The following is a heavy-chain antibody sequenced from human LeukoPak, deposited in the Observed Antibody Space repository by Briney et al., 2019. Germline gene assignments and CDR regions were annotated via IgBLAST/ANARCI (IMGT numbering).Heavy chain of an antibody. CDR2: ISGSGGST. V-gene: IGHV3-23*01. J-gene: IGHJ4*02. CDR1: GFTFSSYA. Sequence: GGSLRLSCAASGFTFSSYAMSWVRQAPGKGLEWVSAISGSGGSTYYADSVKGRFTIPRDNSKNTLYLQMNSLRAEDTAVYYCAKDSGDSSGWSPIDYWGQGTLVTVSS. CDR3: AKDSGDSSGWSPIDY. D-gene: IGHD6-19*01.